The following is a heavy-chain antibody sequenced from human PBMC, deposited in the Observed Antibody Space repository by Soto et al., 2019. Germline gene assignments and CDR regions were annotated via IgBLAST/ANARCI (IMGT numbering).Heavy chain of an antibody. V-gene: IGHV2-70*01. CDR3: ARFDYGSGSYPY. D-gene: IGHD3-10*01. Sequence: GSGPTLVNPTQTLTLTCTFSGFSLSTSGMCVGWIRQPPGKALEWLALIDWDDDKYYSTSLKTRLTISKDTSKNQVVLTMTNMDPVDTATYYCARFDYGSGSYPYWGQGTLVTVSS. CDR2: IDWDDDK. CDR1: GFSLSTSGMC. J-gene: IGHJ4*02.